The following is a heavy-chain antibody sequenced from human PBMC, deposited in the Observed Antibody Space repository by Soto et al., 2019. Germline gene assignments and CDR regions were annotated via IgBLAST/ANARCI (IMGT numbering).Heavy chain of an antibody. J-gene: IGHJ4*02. D-gene: IGHD4-4*01. Sequence: QVQLGQSGAEVKKPGASVKVSCEASGYTFTGYYMHWVRQAPGQGLEWMGWINPNSGGTNYAQKFQGRVTMTRDTSISTAYMELSRLRSDDTAVYYCARVRTVTTWYSYAHWGQGTLVTVSS. CDR2: INPNSGGT. CDR1: GYTFTGYY. CDR3: ARVRTVTTWYSYAH. V-gene: IGHV1-2*02.